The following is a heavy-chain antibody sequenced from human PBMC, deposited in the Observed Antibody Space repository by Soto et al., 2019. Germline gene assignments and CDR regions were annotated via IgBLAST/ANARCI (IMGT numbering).Heavy chain of an antibody. CDR3: AKDQYCSGGSCYPYYYGMDV. Sequence: LRLSFAASGFTFSISFMHWVLQAPCKGLEWVAVISYDGSNKYYADSVKGRFTISRDNSKNTLYLQMNSLRAEDTAVYYCAKDQYCSGGSCYPYYYGMDVWGQGTTVTVSS. CDR1: GFTFSISF. V-gene: IGHV3-30*18. CDR2: ISYDGSNK. D-gene: IGHD2-15*01. J-gene: IGHJ6*02.